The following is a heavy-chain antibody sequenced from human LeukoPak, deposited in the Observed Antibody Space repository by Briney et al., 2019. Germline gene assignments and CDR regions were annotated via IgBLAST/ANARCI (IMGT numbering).Heavy chain of an antibody. CDR2: IIPIFGTA. V-gene: IGHV1-69*06. CDR1: GGTFSSYA. CDR3: ARDRRTAFDY. J-gene: IGHJ4*02. D-gene: IGHD1/OR15-1a*01. Sequence: ASVKVSCKAPGGTFSSYAISWVRQAPGQGLEWMGGIIPIFGTANYAQKFQGRVTITADKSTSTAYMELSSLRSEDTAVYYCARDRRTAFDYWGQGTLVTVSS.